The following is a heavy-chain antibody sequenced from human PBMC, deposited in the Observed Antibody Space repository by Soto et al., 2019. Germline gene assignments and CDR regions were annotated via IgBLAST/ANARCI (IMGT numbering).Heavy chain of an antibody. CDR1: GLTFSSYA. CDR3: ARHAYNYDSSGYYPGY. J-gene: IGHJ4*02. D-gene: IGHD3-22*01. CDR2: ISYDGSNK. Sequence: PGGSMRLSCAASGLTFSSYAMHWVRQAPGKGLEWVAVISYDGSNKYYADSVKGRFTISRDKSKNTVDLQMNSLRAEDTAMYYCARHAYNYDSSGYYPGYWGQGTLVTVSS. V-gene: IGHV3-30-3*01.